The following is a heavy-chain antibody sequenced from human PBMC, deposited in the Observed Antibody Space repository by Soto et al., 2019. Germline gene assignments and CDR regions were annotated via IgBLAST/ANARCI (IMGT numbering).Heavy chain of an antibody. V-gene: IGHV4-30-2*01. Sequence: QLQLQESGSGLVKPSQTLSLTCAVSGGSISSGGYSWSWIRQPPGKGLEWIGYIYHSGGTYYTPALKSRVTISVDRSKNQFSLKLGSVTAADSAVYYCAGVRGPYCGGECYPPTPNWFDPWGQGTLVTVSS. J-gene: IGHJ5*02. CDR2: IYHSGGT. CDR1: GGSISSGGYS. CDR3: AGVRGPYCGGECYPPTPNWFDP. D-gene: IGHD2-21*01.